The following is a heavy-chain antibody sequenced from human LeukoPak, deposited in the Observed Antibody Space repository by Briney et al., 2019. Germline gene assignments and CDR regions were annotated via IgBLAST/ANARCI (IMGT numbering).Heavy chain of an antibody. CDR1: GFTFSPYG. V-gene: IGHV3-30*02. Sequence: PGGSLRLSCVASGFTFSPYGIHWIRQAPGKGLEWVAFIRSDGSNTYYVDSVKARFAISRDNSRNTLYLQMNSLRAEDTAVYYCAGGHYYYDSSGYLRDYDAFDIWGQGTMVTVSS. CDR2: IRSDGSNT. D-gene: IGHD3-22*01. J-gene: IGHJ3*02. CDR3: AGGHYYYDSSGYLRDYDAFDI.